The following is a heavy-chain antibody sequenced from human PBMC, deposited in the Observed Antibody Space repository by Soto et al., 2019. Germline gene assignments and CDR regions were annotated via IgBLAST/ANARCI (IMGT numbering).Heavy chain of an antibody. Sequence: PGGSLRLSCAASGFTFNSYAVSWVRQAPGKGLEWVSAISGGGESTYYADSVKGRFTISRDNSKNTLYLQMNSLRAEDTAVYYCVKDSVYYDSSLGYGMDVWGQGPTVTVAS. CDR2: ISGGGEST. D-gene: IGHD3-22*01. V-gene: IGHV3-23*01. CDR1: GFTFNSYA. CDR3: VKDSVYYDSSLGYGMDV. J-gene: IGHJ6*02.